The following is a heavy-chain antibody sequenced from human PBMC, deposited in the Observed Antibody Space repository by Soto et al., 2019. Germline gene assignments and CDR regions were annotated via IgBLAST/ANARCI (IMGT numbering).Heavy chain of an antibody. J-gene: IGHJ4*01. Sequence: QITLKESGPALVKPTQTLTLTCTISGFSLNTSGVGVGWIRQPPGKALEWLALIYWSDEKRYSPSLKTRLTITKDTAKNQVVLTMTNMDPVDTATYYCARRPPYTNYLDYWGHGTLVTVSS. D-gene: IGHD4-4*01. CDR1: GFSLNTSGVG. V-gene: IGHV2-5*01. CDR3: ARRPPYTNYLDY. CDR2: IYWSDEK.